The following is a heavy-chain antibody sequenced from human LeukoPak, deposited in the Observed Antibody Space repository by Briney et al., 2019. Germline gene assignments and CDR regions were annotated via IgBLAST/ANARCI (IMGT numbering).Heavy chain of an antibody. CDR2: IYYSGST. D-gene: IGHD3-16*01. CDR3: ARNYGPFGY. CDR1: GGSVSSGSYY. Sequence: PSETLSLTCTVSGGSVSSGSYYWTWIRQPPGKELEWIGYIYYSGSTYYNPSLKSRVTISVDTSKNQFSLKLSSVTAADTAVYYCARNYGPFGYWGQGTLVTVSS. V-gene: IGHV4-61*01. J-gene: IGHJ4*02.